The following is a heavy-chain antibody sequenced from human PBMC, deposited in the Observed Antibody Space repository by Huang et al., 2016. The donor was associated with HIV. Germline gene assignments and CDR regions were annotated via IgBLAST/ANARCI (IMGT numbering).Heavy chain of an antibody. J-gene: IGHJ4*02. V-gene: IGHV3-23*01. D-gene: IGHD4-17*01. CDR1: GFTFIDFA. CDR2: IRGSGNST. Sequence: EVQLLESGGGLVQPGGSLRLSCAASGFTFIDFAMSWVRQAPGKGLEWVSAIRGSGNSTYYADSVKGRFTISRDNSKNTLYLQMNKLRVEDTAVYFCAKDPSSPYGDSYFEQWGQGTLVTVSP. CDR3: AKDPSSPYGDSYFEQ.